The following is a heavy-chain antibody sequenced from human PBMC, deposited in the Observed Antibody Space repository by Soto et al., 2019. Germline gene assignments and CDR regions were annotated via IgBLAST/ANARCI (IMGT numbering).Heavy chain of an antibody. CDR3: AREVTVASYSFDF. CDR2: IIPIFNSA. CDR1: GDTFNKYA. D-gene: IGHD5-12*01. V-gene: IGHV1-69*13. Sequence: ASVKVSCKTSGDTFNKYALSWVRQAPGQGLEWMGGIIPIFNSANYAQKFQGRVTITADDSTSTAYMELRSLRPDDTAVYYCAREVTVASYSFDFWGQGTLVTVSS. J-gene: IGHJ4*02.